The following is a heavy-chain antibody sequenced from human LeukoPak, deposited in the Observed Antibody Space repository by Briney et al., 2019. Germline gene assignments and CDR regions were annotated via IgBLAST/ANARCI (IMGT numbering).Heavy chain of an antibody. D-gene: IGHD3-10*01. Sequence: SETLSLTCTVSGGSISSGGYYWSWVRQPPGKGLEWIGYIYHSGSTYYNPSLKSRVTISVDRSKNQFSLKLSSVTAADTAVYYCARDRGSGSPALFQHWGQGTLVTVSS. V-gene: IGHV4-30-2*01. J-gene: IGHJ1*01. CDR3: ARDRGSGSPALFQH. CDR1: GGSISSGGYY. CDR2: IYHSGST.